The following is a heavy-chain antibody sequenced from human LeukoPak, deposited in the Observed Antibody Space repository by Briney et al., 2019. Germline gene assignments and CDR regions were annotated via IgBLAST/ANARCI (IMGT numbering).Heavy chain of an antibody. J-gene: IGHJ4*02. Sequence: SVKVSCKASGYTFTSYGISWVRQAPGQGLEWMGGIIPIFGTANYAQKFQGRVTITTDESTSTAYMELSSLRSEDTAVYYCARVDCSSTSCYKMLYYFDYWGQGTLVTVSS. CDR2: IIPIFGTA. D-gene: IGHD2-2*01. V-gene: IGHV1-69*05. CDR1: GYTFTSYG. CDR3: ARVDCSSTSCYKMLYYFDY.